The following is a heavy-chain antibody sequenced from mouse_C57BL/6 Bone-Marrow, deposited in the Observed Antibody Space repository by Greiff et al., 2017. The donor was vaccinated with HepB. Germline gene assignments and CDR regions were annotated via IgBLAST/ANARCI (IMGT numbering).Heavy chain of an antibody. CDR3: ARTYYSNYDAMDY. J-gene: IGHJ4*01. Sequence: VKLVESGPGLVAPSQSLSITCTVSGFSLTSYAISWVRQPPGKGLEWLGVIWTGGGTNYNSALKSRLSISKDNSKSQVFLKMNSLQTDDTARYYCARTYYSNYDAMDYWGQGTSVTVSS. V-gene: IGHV2-9-1*01. D-gene: IGHD2-5*01. CDR2: IWTGGGT. CDR1: GFSLTSYA.